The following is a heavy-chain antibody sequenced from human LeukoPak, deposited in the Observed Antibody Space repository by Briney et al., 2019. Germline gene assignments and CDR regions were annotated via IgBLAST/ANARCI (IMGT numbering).Heavy chain of an antibody. CDR2: IFPGDSDA. CDR1: GYSFTSYW. J-gene: IGHJ4*02. D-gene: IGHD2-15*01. V-gene: IGHV5-51*01. CDR3: ATQHPYCSGGSCFLVGY. Sequence: GESLKISCKGSGYSFTSYWIGGARQMPGKGLEWMGIIFPGDSDARYSPYLQGQVTISADKSITTAYLQWSRLKTSDTAMYYCATQHPYCSGGSCFLVGYWGQGTLVTVSS.